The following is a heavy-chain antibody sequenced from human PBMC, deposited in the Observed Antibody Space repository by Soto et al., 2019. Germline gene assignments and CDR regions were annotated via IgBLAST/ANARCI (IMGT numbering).Heavy chain of an antibody. V-gene: IGHV4-34*01. D-gene: IGHD5-18*01. Sequence: PSETLSLTCAVYGGSFSGYYWSWIRQPPGKGLEWIGEINHSGSTNYNPSLKSRVTISVDTSKNQFSLKLSSVTAADTAVYYCARGRRGYAAALYYYYGMDVWGQGTTVTVSS. CDR2: INHSGST. J-gene: IGHJ6*02. CDR3: ARGRRGYAAALYYYYGMDV. CDR1: GGSFSGYY.